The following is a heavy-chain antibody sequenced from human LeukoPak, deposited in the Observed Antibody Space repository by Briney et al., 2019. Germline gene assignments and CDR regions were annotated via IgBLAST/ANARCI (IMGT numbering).Heavy chain of an antibody. D-gene: IGHD5-12*01. CDR2: ISDDGSSK. CDR1: GFTFSSYG. J-gene: IGHJ3*02. Sequence: GRSLRLSCAASGFTFSSYGMHWVRLAPGKGLEWVSVISDDGSSKYYADSVKGRFTISRDNAKNTLYLQMNSLRAEDTAVYYCATFPTSRRVVATIADAFDIWGQGTMVTVSS. V-gene: IGHV3-30*03. CDR3: ATFPTSRRVVATIADAFDI.